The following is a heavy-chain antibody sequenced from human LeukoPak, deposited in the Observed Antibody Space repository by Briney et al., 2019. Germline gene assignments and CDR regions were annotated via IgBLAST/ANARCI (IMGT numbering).Heavy chain of an antibody. CDR3: AKSGSGGSYSRFDY. CDR2: ISGSGGST. J-gene: IGHJ4*02. CDR1: GFTFSSYA. V-gene: IGHV3-23*01. D-gene: IGHD1-26*01. Sequence: GGSLRLSCAASGFTFSSYAMSWVRQAPGKGQEWVSAISGSGGSTYYPDSVKGRFTISRDNSKNTLYLQMNSLRAEDTAVYYCAKSGSGGSYSRFDYWGQGTLVTVSS.